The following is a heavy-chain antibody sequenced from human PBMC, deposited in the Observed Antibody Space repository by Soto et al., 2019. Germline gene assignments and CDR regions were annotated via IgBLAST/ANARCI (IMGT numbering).Heavy chain of an antibody. CDR3: ARDVLYYCDRYWYLDL. CDR2: IKQDGSEK. J-gene: IGHJ2*01. V-gene: IGHV3-7*01. D-gene: IGHD3-22*01. Sequence: GSLRLSCAASGFTFSSYAMSWVRQAPGEGLEWVANIKQDGSEKYYVDSVKGRFTISRDNAKNSLYLQMNSLRAEDTAVYYCARDVLYYCDRYWYLDLWGRGTLVTVSS. CDR1: GFTFSSYA.